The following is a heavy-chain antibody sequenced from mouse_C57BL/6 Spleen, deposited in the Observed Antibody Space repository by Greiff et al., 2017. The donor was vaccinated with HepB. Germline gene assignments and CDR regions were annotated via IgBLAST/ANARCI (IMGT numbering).Heavy chain of an antibody. CDR1: GYSFTDYN. Sequence: EVQLQQSGPELVKPGASVKISCKASGYSFTDYNMNWVKQRNGKSLEWIGVINPNYGTTSYTPKFKGKATLTVDQSSTTAYMQLNSLTSEDSAVYYCAGIYYYGSSYDSMEYWGQGTSVTVSS. V-gene: IGHV1-39*01. J-gene: IGHJ4*01. D-gene: IGHD1-1*01. CDR3: AGIYYYGSSYDSMEY. CDR2: INPNYGTT.